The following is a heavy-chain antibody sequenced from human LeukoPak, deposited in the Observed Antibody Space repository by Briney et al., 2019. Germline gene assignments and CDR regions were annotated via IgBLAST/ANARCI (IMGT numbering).Heavy chain of an antibody. CDR1: GDSISSYY. D-gene: IGHD6-13*01. CDR3: ARRSRYSSSWPLDY. V-gene: IGHV4-59*01. CDR2: IYYSGST. J-gene: IGHJ4*02. Sequence: PSETLSLTCTVSGDSISSYYWSWIRQPPGKGLEWIGYIYYSGSTNYNPSLKSRVTISVDTSKNQFSLKLSSVTAADTAVYYCARRSRYSSSWPLDYWGQGALVTVSS.